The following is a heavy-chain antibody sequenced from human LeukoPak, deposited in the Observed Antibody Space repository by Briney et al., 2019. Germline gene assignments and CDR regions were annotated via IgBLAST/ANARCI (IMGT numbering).Heavy chain of an antibody. V-gene: IGHV4-59*12. CDR2: IYYTGVT. CDR1: GGSIGSNY. J-gene: IGHJ5*02. D-gene: IGHD3-10*01. CDR3: ARGRGLLWFGELLSRNWFDP. Sequence: PSETLSLTFTVSGGSIGSNYWTWIRQPPGKGLEYIGYIYYTGVTHSNPSLKSRVTISVDTSKNHLSLKLSSVTAADTAVYYCARGRGLLWFGELLSRNWFDPWGQGTLVTVSS.